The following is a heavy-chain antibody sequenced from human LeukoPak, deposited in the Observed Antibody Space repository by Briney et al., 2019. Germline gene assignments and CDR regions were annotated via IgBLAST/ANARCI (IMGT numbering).Heavy chain of an antibody. Sequence: PGGSLRLSCAASGFTVSSNYMSWVRQAPGKGLEWVSVIYSGGSTYYADSVKGRFTISRDNSKNTLYLQMNSLRAEDTAVYYCARHDYGDYEPYFDYWGQGTLVTASS. CDR3: ARHDYGDYEPYFDY. CDR2: IYSGGST. D-gene: IGHD4-17*01. V-gene: IGHV3-53*01. CDR1: GFTVSSNY. J-gene: IGHJ4*02.